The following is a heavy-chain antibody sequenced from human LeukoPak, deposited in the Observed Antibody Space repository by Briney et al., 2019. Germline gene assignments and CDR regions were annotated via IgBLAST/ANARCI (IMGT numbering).Heavy chain of an antibody. J-gene: IGHJ5*02. D-gene: IGHD4-17*01. CDR1: GFTFSNFG. V-gene: IGHV3-48*04. Sequence: GGSLRLSCAASGFTFSNFGIHWVRQAPGKGLEWVSYISSSGSTIYYADSVKGRFTISRDNAKNSLYLQMNSLRAEDTAVYYCARGAGYGDYTDPWGQGTLVTVSS. CDR2: ISSSGSTI. CDR3: ARGAGYGDYTDP.